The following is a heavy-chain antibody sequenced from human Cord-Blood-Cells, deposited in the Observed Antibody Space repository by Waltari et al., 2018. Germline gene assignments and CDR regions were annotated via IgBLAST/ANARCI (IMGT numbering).Heavy chain of an antibody. Sequence: QVQLQESGPRLVKPSETLSLTCAVSGYSISSGYYWGWIRQPPGKGLEWIGSIYHSGSTYYNPSLKSRVTISVDTSKNQFSLKLSSVTAADTAVYYCARIRRDGYNYYFDYWGQGTLVTVSS. J-gene: IGHJ4*02. D-gene: IGHD5-12*01. CDR2: IYHSGST. CDR1: GYSISSGYY. CDR3: ARIRRDGYNYYFDY. V-gene: IGHV4-38-2*01.